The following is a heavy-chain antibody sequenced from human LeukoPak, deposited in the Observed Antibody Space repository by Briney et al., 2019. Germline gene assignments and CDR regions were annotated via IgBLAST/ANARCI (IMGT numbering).Heavy chain of an antibody. J-gene: IGHJ4*02. V-gene: IGHV3-30*02. CDR1: GFTFSSYG. CDR3: AKDRFDSAVFDY. CDR2: IRYDGSNK. D-gene: IGHD3-9*01. Sequence: GGSLRLSCAASGFTFSSYGMHWVRQAPGKGLEWVAFIRYDGSNKYYADSVKGRFTISRDNSKNTLYLQMNSLRAEDTAVYYCAKDRFDSAVFDYWGQGTLVTVSS.